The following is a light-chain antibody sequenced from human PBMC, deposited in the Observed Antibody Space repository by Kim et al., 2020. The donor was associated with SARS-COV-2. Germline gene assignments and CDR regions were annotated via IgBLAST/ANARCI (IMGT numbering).Light chain of an antibody. CDR1: KLGDKY. CDR2: QDS. J-gene: IGLJ3*02. CDR3: QAWDSSTGV. Sequence: ESPGQTASITCSGDKLGDKYACWYQQKPGQSPVLVIYQDSKRPSGIPEPFSGSNSGNTATLTISGTQAMDEADYYCQAWDSSTGVFGGGTQLTVL. V-gene: IGLV3-1*01.